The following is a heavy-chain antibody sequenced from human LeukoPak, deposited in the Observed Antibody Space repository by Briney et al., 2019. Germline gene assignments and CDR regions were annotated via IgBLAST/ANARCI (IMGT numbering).Heavy chain of an antibody. CDR2: IYYGGST. D-gene: IGHD2-2*01. Sequence: SETLALTCALAGGAVSGDYWGWIRQPPGKGVEWSGYIYYGGSTNYNPSLKSGVTISVDTSKNQFSLKLSSVTAADTAVYYCARDIDDCRSTSCQGDAFDIWGQGTMVTVSS. CDR3: ARDIDDCRSTSCQGDAFDI. V-gene: IGHV4-59*02. J-gene: IGHJ3*02. CDR1: GGAVSGDY.